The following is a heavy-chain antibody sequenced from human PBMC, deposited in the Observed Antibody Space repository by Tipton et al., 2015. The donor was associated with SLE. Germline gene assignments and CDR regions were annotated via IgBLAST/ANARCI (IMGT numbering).Heavy chain of an antibody. CDR1: AVSVSSSNYY. Sequence: TLSLTCNVSAVSVSSSNYYWGWIRQPPGKGLEWIGSVYYSGSTHYNPSLKRRVTISVDMSKNQVSLKMSSVTAADTAVYYCASQLYSDNGLKWFDPWGQGTLVTVSS. CDR3: ASQLYSDNGLKWFDP. D-gene: IGHD5-12*01. V-gene: IGHV4-39*07. J-gene: IGHJ5*02. CDR2: VYYSGST.